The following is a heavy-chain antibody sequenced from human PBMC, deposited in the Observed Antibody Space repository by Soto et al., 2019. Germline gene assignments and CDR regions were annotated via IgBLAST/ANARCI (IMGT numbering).Heavy chain of an antibody. CDR2: MNPNSGNT. CDR3: ARARTGTPSTDV. CDR1: GYTFTSYD. D-gene: IGHD1-1*01. J-gene: IGHJ6*02. V-gene: IGHV1-8*01. Sequence: QVQLVQSGAEVKKPGASVKVSCKASGYTFTSYDINWVRPATGQGLEWMGWMNPNSGNTGYAQKFQGGVAMIRKTSISTAYLELSSLRSEATAGYYCARARTGTPSTDVWGPGTTVTCSS.